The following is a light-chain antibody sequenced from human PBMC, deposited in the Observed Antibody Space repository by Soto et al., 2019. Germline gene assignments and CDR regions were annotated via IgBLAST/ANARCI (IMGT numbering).Light chain of an antibody. CDR3: QSYDSSLSGNYV. V-gene: IGLV1-40*01. CDR1: SSNIGAGYD. CDR2: GNS. Sequence: QSVLTQPPSVAGAPGQRVTISCTGSSSNIGAGYDVHWYQQLPGTAPKLPIYGNSNRPSGVPDRFSGSKSGTSASLAITGLQAEDEADYYCQSYDSSLSGNYVFGTGTKVTVL. J-gene: IGLJ1*01.